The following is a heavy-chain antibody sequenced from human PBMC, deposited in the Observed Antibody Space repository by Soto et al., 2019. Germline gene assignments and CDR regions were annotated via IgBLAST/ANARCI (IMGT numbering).Heavy chain of an antibody. CDR2: ISGVGDTT. Sequence: EVQLLESGGGLVQPGGSLRLSCAASGFTFNNYAMTWVRQAPGKGLEWVSAISGVGDTTSYADSVKGRFTVSREGSKTTRYLKMGSLRAEATALYYCAKGRGGSGSLTPRVDFWGQGTLVTVSS. CDR3: AKGRGGSGSLTPRVDF. J-gene: IGHJ4*02. V-gene: IGHV3-23*01. D-gene: IGHD3-10*01. CDR1: GFTFNNYA.